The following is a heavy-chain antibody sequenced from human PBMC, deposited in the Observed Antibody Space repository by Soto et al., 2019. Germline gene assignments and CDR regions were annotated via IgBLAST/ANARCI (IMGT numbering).Heavy chain of an antibody. CDR3: ARGLISVITNYVAY. D-gene: IGHD2-21*01. V-gene: IGHV4-4*02. CDR1: SGCISSSNW. Sequence: SETLSLTCAVSSGCISSSNWWSWVRQPPGKGLEWIGEIYHSGSTNYNPSLKSRVTISVDKSKNQFSLKLSSVTAADTAVYYCARGLISVITNYVAYWGQATLVPVAS. CDR2: IYHSGST. J-gene: IGHJ4*02.